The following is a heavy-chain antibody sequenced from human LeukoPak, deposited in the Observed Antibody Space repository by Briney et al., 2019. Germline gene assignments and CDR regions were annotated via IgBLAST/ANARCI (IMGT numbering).Heavy chain of an antibody. CDR3: ARPAVGATNDAFDI. Sequence: ASVKVSCKASGGTFSSYAISWVRQAPGQGLEWMGGIIPIFGTANYAQKFQGRVTITADESTSTAYMELGSLRSEDTAVYYCARPAVGATNDAFDIWGQGTMVTVSS. D-gene: IGHD1-26*01. J-gene: IGHJ3*02. V-gene: IGHV1-69*13. CDR1: GGTFSSYA. CDR2: IIPIFGTA.